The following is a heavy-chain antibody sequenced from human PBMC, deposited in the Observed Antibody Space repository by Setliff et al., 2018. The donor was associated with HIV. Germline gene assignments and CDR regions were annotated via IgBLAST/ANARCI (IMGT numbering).Heavy chain of an antibody. J-gene: IGHJ5*02. V-gene: IGHV1-3*01. CDR3: ARPVGAMGFDP. CDR2: INAGNGIT. CDR1: GYTFSTYA. D-gene: IGHD1-26*01. Sequence: ASVKVSCKASGYTFSTYAIHWVRQAPGQRLEWMGWINAGNGITKYSQKLQGRATFTRDTFASTAYMELSSLRSEDTAVYYCARPVGAMGFDPWGQGTLVTVSS.